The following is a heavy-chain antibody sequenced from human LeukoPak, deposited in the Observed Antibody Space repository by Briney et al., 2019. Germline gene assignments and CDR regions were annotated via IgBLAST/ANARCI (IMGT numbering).Heavy chain of an antibody. V-gene: IGHV3-23*01. D-gene: IGHD6-19*01. J-gene: IGHJ4*02. CDR3: AKDDWSSGPLDY. Sequence: GGSLRLSCAASGFTFSSYAMSWVRQAPGKGLEWVSAISGSGSSTYYADSVKGRFTISRDNSKNTLYLQMNSLRAEDTAVYCCAKDDWSSGPLDYWGQGTLVTVSS. CDR1: GFTFSSYA. CDR2: ISGSGSST.